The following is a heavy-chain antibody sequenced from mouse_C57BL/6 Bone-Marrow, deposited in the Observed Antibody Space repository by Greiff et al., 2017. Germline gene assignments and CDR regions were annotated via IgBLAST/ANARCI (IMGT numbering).Heavy chain of an antibody. CDR3: ARSYSGSSGWYFDV. CDR2: IIPGSGST. D-gene: IGHD1-1*01. V-gene: IGHV1-9*01. CDR1: GYTFTGYW. J-gene: IGHJ1*03. Sequence: QVQLQQSGAELMKPGASVKLSCKATGYTFTGYWIEWVKQRPGHGLEWIGEIIPGSGSTNYNEKFKGQATFTADKSSNTAYMQLSSLTSEDSAIXYDARSYSGSSGWYFDVWGTGTTVTVSS.